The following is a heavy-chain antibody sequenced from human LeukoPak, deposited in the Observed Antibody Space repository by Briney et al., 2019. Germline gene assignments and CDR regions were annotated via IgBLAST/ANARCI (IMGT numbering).Heavy chain of an antibody. CDR2: IKQDASEK. D-gene: IGHD1-26*01. V-gene: IGHV3-7*01. CDR3: ARKTGIPTTTHYFDY. CDR1: GFTFSSYW. Sequence: GGSLRLSCAASGFTFSSYWMNWGRQAPGKGLEWVANIKQDASEKYYVDSVKGRFTISRDNAKNSLYLQMNSLRAEDTAVYYCARKTGIPTTTHYFDYWGQGTLVTVSS. J-gene: IGHJ4*02.